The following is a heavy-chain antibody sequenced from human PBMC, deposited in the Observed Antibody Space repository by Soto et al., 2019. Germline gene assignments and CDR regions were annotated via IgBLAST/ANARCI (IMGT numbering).Heavy chain of an antibody. CDR3: ATRLLSFCSGGTCNPFDF. J-gene: IGHJ4*02. V-gene: IGHV3-23*01. CDR1: GFTFSTYA. D-gene: IGHD2-15*01. Sequence: PGGSLRLSCAASGFTFSTYAMNWVRQAPGKGLEWVSTISVSGDYTYYADSVKGRFTISRDNSKNTQYLQMNSLRADDTAMYYYATRLLSFCSGGTCNPFDFWGQGALVTVSS. CDR2: ISVSGDYT.